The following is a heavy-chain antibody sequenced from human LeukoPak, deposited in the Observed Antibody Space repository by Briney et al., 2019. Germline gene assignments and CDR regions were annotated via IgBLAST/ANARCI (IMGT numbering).Heavy chain of an antibody. J-gene: IGHJ4*02. D-gene: IGHD6-19*01. CDR3: ASGELWLEEGGGYFDY. V-gene: IGHV3-7*01. Sequence: PGGSLRLSCAASGFTFSSYWMSWVRQAPGKGLEWVANIKQDGSEKYYVDSVKGRFTISRDNAKNSLYLQMNSLRAEDTAVYYCASGELWLEEGGGYFDYWGQGTLVTVSS. CDR2: IKQDGSEK. CDR1: GFTFSSYW.